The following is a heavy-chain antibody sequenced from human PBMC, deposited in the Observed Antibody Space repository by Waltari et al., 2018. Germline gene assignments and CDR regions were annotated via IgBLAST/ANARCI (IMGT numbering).Heavy chain of an antibody. J-gene: IGHJ4*02. CDR2: VDPEDGET. CDR3: ATVRGSSSRFDY. CDR1: GYTFTASY. V-gene: IGHV1-69-2*01. Sequence: EVQLVQSGAEVKKPGATVNISCKASGYTFTASYMHWVQQAPGKGLEWMGRVDPEDGETIYAEKFQGRVTITAETSTDTADMERSSLRSEDTAGYYCATVRGSSSRFDYWGQGTLVTVSS. D-gene: IGHD6-13*01.